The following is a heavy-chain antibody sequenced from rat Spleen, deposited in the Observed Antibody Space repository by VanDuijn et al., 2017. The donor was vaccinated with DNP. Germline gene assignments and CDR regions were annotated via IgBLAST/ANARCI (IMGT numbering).Heavy chain of an antibody. D-gene: IGHD1-2*01. CDR3: ATGSSYAMDA. J-gene: IGHJ4*01. CDR1: GFTFSDYN. V-gene: IGHV5-7*01. CDR2: ISYEGSST. Sequence: EVQLVESGGGLVQPGRSLKLSCAASGFTFSDYNMAWVRQAPKKGLEWVATISYEGSSTYYRDSVRGRFTISRDNGESSLYLQMNSLWSEDTATYYCATGSSYAMDAWGQGTSVTVSS.